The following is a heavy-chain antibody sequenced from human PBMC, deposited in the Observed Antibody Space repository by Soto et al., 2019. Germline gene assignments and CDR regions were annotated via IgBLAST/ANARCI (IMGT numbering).Heavy chain of an antibody. CDR3: ARGGGSSPYYFDY. J-gene: IGHJ4*02. D-gene: IGHD6-13*01. CDR2: ISSGSSYI. CDR1: GFTFSSYS. V-gene: IGHV3-21*01. Sequence: NPGGSLRLSCAASGFTFSSYSMNWVRQAPGKGLEWVSSISSGSSYIYYADSVKGRFTISRDNAKNSLYLQMNSLRAEDTAVYYCARGGGSSPYYFDYWGQGTLVTVSS.